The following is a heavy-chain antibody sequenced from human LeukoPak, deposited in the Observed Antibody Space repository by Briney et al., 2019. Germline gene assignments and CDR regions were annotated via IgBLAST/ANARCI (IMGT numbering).Heavy chain of an antibody. CDR3: ARVHGDYYYYGMDV. V-gene: IGHV4-34*01. D-gene: IGHD4-17*01. J-gene: IGHJ6*04. CDR2: INHSGST. CDR1: GGSFSGYY. Sequence: SETLSLTCAVYGGSFSGYYWSWIRQPPGKGLEWIGEINHSGSTNYNPSLKSRVTISVDTSKNQFSLKLGSVTAADTAVYYCARVHGDYYYYGMDVWGKGTTVTVSS.